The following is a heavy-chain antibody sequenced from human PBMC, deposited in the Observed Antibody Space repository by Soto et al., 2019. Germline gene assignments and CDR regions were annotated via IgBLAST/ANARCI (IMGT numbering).Heavy chain of an antibody. V-gene: IGHV3-23*01. D-gene: IGHD6-19*01. CDR2: ISCCGGST. Sequence: EVQLLESGGGVVQPGGSLRLSSVACGFDFKKFAMSWVRQAPGEGLEWVSGISCCGGSTSYADSVKGRFSIARDDSTNTLSLQMNNLRVEDTAQYYCAKADGEQWLLPHLDKWGQGTLVTVS. CDR1: GFDFKKFA. J-gene: IGHJ4*02. CDR3: AKADGEQWLLPHLDK.